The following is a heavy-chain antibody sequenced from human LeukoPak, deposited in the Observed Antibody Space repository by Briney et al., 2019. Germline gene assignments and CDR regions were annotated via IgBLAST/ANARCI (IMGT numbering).Heavy chain of an antibody. CDR1: GFTFGSYS. CDR2: ISSSSSTI. Sequence: GGSLRLSCAASGFTFGSYSMNWVRQAPGKGLEWVSYISSSSSTIYYADSVKGRFTISRDNAKNSLYLQMNSLRAEDTAVYYCARGVLLDYWGQGTLVTVSS. V-gene: IGHV3-48*04. J-gene: IGHJ4*02. CDR3: ARGVLLDY. D-gene: IGHD2-15*01.